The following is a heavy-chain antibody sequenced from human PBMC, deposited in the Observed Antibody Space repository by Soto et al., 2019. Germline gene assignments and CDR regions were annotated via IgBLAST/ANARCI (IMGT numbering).Heavy chain of an antibody. D-gene: IGHD3-10*01. CDR2: IYYSGST. J-gene: IGHJ3*02. V-gene: IGHV4-31*03. CDR1: GGSISSCGYY. Sequence: SQTLSLTCTVSGGSISSCGYYWSWIRQHPGKGLEWIGYIYYSGSTYYNPSLKSRVTISVDTSKNQFSLKLSSVTAADTAVYYCARCITMVRGVIRPNDAFDIWGQGTMVTVSS. CDR3: ARCITMVRGVIRPNDAFDI.